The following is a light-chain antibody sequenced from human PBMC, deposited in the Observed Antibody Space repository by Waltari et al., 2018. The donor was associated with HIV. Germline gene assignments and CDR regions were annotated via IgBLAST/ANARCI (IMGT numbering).Light chain of an antibody. CDR3: VLYMGGAWV. V-gene: IGLV8-61*01. CDR1: SDSVSNSNS. CDR2: STN. Sequence: QTVVTQEPSFSVSPGGTVKLTCGLSSDSVSNSNSASWYRQTPGQAPRTLIYSTNVRSSGVPDRFSGSILGNKAALTITGAQADDECHYYCVLYMGGAWVFGGGTKLTVL. J-gene: IGLJ3*02.